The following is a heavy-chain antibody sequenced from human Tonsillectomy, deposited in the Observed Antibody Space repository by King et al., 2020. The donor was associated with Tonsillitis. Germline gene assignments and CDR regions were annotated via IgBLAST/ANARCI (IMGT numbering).Heavy chain of an antibody. V-gene: IGHV3-7*01. CDR2: IKKDGSET. CDR1: GFTFSTYW. CDR3: ARDSSPALGGSWYDAFDI. D-gene: IGHD2-15*01. Sequence: VQLVESGGGLVQPGGSLRLSCAASGFTFSTYWLTWVRQAPGKGLEWVANIKKDGSETYYVDSVKGRFTVSRDNAKNSLYLQMNSLRAEDTAVYYCARDSSPALGGSWYDAFDIWGQGTMVTVSS. J-gene: IGHJ3*02.